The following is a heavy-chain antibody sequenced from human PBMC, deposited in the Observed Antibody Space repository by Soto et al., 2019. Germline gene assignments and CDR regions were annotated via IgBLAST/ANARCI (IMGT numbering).Heavy chain of an antibody. D-gene: IGHD6-6*01. J-gene: IGHJ6*02. CDR3: ASDPSDYGRDV. CDR2: INAGNGNT. V-gene: IGHV1-3*05. Sequence: QVQLVQSGAEEKKPGASVKVSCKASGYTFTSYAMHWVRQAPGQRLEWMGWINAGNGNTNYSQKFQGRVTITRDTSASTAYMALSSLRSADTAVYYCASDPSDYGRDVWGQGTTVTVSS. CDR1: GYTFTSYA.